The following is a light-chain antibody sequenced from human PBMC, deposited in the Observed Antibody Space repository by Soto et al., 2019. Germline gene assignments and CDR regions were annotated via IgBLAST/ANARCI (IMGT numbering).Light chain of an antibody. CDR3: SSYTSSSTRV. CDR1: SSDVGAYDS. CDR2: EVS. Sequence: QSALTQPASVSGSPGQSITISCTGTSSDVGAYDSVSWYQQHPDKAPKLMIYEVSNRPSGVSNRFSGSKSVNTATLTISGLQAEDEADYYCSSYTSSSTRVFGTGTKVTVL. J-gene: IGLJ1*01. V-gene: IGLV2-14*03.